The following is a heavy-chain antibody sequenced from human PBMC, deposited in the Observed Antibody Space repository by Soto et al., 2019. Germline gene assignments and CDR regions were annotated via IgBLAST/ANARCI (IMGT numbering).Heavy chain of an antibody. V-gene: IGHV4-59*08. Sequence: QVQLQESGPGLVKPSEILSLACTVSVGSISSYYWSWIRQPPGKGLEWIGYIYYSGSTNYNPSLKSRVTITVDTSKNQFSLKLSSVTAADTAVYYCARFNWYFDLWGRGTLVTVS. CDR2: IYYSGST. CDR3: ARFNWYFDL. J-gene: IGHJ2*01. CDR1: VGSISSYY.